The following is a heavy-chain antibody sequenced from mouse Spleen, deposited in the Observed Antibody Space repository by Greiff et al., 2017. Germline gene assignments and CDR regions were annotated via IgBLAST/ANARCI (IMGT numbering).Heavy chain of an antibody. D-gene: IGHD4-1*01. J-gene: IGHJ3*01. CDR1: GYTFTSYW. CDR3: ARRLANWDEFAY. Sequence: QVQLQQPGAELVRPGTSVKLSCKASGYTFTSYWMHWVKQRPGQGLEWIGVIDPSDSYTNYNQKFKGKATLTVDTSSSTAYMQLSSLTSEDSAVYYCARRLANWDEFAYWGQGTLVTVSA. CDR2: IDPSDSYT. V-gene: IGHV1-59*01.